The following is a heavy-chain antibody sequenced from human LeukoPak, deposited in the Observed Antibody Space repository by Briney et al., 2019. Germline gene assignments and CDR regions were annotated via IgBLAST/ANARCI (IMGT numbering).Heavy chain of an antibody. J-gene: IGHJ4*02. V-gene: IGHV4-38-2*02. CDR3: ARARAPDF. D-gene: IGHD3/OR15-3a*01. Sequence: SETLSLTCNVSGYPIRNGFYWGWTRQPPGKGLEWIANIYHSGTAYYNPSLKSRVTISVDTSKNQFSLKLSSVTAADTAVYYCARARAPDFWGQGTLVTVSS. CDR1: GYPIRNGFY. CDR2: IYHSGTA.